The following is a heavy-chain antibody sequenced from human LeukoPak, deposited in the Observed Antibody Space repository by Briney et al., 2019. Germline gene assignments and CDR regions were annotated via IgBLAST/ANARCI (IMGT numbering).Heavy chain of an antibody. J-gene: IGHJ4*02. V-gene: IGHV1-18*01. Sequence: ASVKVSCKASGYTFGSYGVSWVRQAPGQGLEWMAWISPYNGNTNYAQKFQGRVTMTRDTSTSTVYMELSSLRSEDTAVYYCARGRFSSERREYSSGWYNYWGQGTLVTVSS. D-gene: IGHD6-19*01. CDR3: ARGRFSSERREYSSGWYNY. CDR2: ISPYNGNT. CDR1: GYTFGSYG.